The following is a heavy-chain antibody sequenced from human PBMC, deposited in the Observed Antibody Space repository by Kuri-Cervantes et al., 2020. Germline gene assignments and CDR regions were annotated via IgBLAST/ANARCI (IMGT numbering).Heavy chain of an antibody. D-gene: IGHD5-18*01. J-gene: IGHJ4*02. Sequence: GESLKISCAASGFTVSSNYMSWVRQAPGKGLEWVSYISSSSSTIYYADSVKGRFTISRDNAKNSLYLQMNSLRDEDTAVYYCARDGYSHGYIGDTRFDYWGQGTLVTVSS. CDR3: ARDGYSHGYIGDTRFDY. CDR2: ISSSSSTI. V-gene: IGHV3-48*02. CDR1: GFTVSSNY.